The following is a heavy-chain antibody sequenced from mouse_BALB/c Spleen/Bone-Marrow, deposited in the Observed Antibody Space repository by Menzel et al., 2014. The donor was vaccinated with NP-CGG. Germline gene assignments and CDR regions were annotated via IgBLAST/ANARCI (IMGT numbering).Heavy chain of an antibody. CDR1: GYSITSGYY. V-gene: IGHV3-6*02. D-gene: IGHD1-1*01. CDR2: ISYDGSN. Sequence: ESGPGLVKPSQSLSLTCSVTGYSITSGYYWNWIRQFPGNKLEWMGYISYDGSNNYNPSLKNRISITRDTSKNQFFLKLNSVTTEDTATYYCARGATVFDYWGQGTTLTVSS. J-gene: IGHJ2*01. CDR3: ARGATVFDY.